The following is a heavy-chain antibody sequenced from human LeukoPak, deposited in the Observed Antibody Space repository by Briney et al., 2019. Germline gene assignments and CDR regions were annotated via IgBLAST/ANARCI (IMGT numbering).Heavy chain of an antibody. Sequence: PGESLKISCKGSGYSFTSYWIGWVRQIPGKSLEWTGIILPGDSDTRYSPSFQGQVTISADKSISTAYLQWSSLKASDTAMYYCARAILKDSGYDMSYYYYYGMDVWGQGTTVTVSS. J-gene: IGHJ6*02. V-gene: IGHV5-51*01. D-gene: IGHD5-12*01. CDR2: ILPGDSDT. CDR1: GYSFTSYW. CDR3: ARAILKDSGYDMSYYYYYGMDV.